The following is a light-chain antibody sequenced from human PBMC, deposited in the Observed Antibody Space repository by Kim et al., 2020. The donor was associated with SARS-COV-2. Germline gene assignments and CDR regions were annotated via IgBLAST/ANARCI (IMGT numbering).Light chain of an antibody. CDR1: TLGSYS. Sequence: SSELTQDPAVSVALGQTVIITCQGDTLGSYSASWYQKKPGQAPITVIYAKNNWPSGIPDRFSGSNSGNTASLTITGAQAEDEADYYCYSRDSGMNYWVFG. V-gene: IGLV3-19*01. J-gene: IGLJ3*02. CDR2: AKN. CDR3: YSRDSGMNYWV.